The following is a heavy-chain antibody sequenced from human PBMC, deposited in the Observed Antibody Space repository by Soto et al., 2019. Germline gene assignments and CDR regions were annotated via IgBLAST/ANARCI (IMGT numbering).Heavy chain of an antibody. CDR1: GFTFSSYW. CDR2: INSDGSST. CDR3: ARDEADYYGSGSCSDY. V-gene: IGHV3-74*01. Sequence: PGGSLRLSCAASGFTFSSYWMHWVRQAPGKGLVWVSRINSDGSSTSYADSVKGRFTISRDNSKNTLYLQMNSLRAEDTAVYYCARDEADYYGSGSCSDYWGQGTLVTVSS. D-gene: IGHD3-10*01. J-gene: IGHJ4*02.